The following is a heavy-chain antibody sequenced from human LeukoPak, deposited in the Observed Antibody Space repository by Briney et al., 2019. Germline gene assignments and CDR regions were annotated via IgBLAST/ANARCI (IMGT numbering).Heavy chain of an antibody. D-gene: IGHD2-15*01. CDR2: ISSSSSYI. Sequence: GGSLRLSCAGSGFTFSSYSMNSVRQAPGKGLEWVSSISSSSSYIYYADSVKGRFTISRDNAKNSLYLQMNSLRAEDTAVYYCARVPPLGYCSGGSCLLYYYYYMDVWGKGTTVTVSS. J-gene: IGHJ6*03. V-gene: IGHV3-21*01. CDR3: ARVPPLGYCSGGSCLLYYYYYMDV. CDR1: GFTFSSYS.